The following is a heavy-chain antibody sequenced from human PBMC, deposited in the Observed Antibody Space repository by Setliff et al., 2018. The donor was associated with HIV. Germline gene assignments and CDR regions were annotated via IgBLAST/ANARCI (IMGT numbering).Heavy chain of an antibody. Sequence: ASVKVSCKASGYTFTTYYMHWVRQAPGQGLEWMAVINPSVGSTNFAQMFQGRVTMTRDTSTCTVYMELSSLRSEDTAVYYCARDPLDGDGPFDYWGQGTLVTVSS. CDR2: INPSVGST. CDR1: GYTFTTYY. V-gene: IGHV1-46*01. CDR3: ARDPLDGDGPFDY. D-gene: IGHD7-27*01. J-gene: IGHJ4*02.